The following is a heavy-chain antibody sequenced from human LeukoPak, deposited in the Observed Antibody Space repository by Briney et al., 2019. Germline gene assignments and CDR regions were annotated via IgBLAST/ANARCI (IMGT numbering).Heavy chain of an antibody. Sequence: GGSLRLSCAASGNYWMHWVRRAPGKGLVWVSHINSDGSWTSYADSVKGRFTISKDNAKNTVYLQMNNLRAEDTAVYYCVSLYETYWGRGTLVTVSS. CDR2: INSDGSWT. J-gene: IGHJ4*02. D-gene: IGHD2/OR15-2a*01. CDR1: GNYW. CDR3: VSLYETY. V-gene: IGHV3-74*01.